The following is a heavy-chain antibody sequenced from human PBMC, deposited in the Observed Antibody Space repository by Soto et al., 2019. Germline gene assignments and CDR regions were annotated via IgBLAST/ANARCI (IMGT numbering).Heavy chain of an antibody. D-gene: IGHD1-1*01. CDR3: TPGGNWNDDGFGY. J-gene: IGHJ4*02. CDR2: IKSKTDGGTT. CDR1: GFTFSNAW. Sequence: TGGSLRLSCAASGFTFSNAWMSWVRQAPGKGLEWVGRIKSKTDGGTTDYAAPVKGRFTISRDDSKNTLYLQMNSLKTEDTAVYYCTPGGNWNDDGFGYWGQGTLVTVSS. V-gene: IGHV3-15*01.